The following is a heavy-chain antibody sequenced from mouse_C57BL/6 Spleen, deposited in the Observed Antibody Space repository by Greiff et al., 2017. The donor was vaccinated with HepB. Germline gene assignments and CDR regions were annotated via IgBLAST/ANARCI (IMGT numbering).Heavy chain of an antibody. CDR1: GFTFSSYG. V-gene: IGHV5-6*01. Sequence: EVQGVESGGDLVKPGGSLKLSCAASGFTFSSYGMSWVRQTPDKRLEWVATISSGGSYTYYPDSVKGRFTISRDNAKNTLYLQMSSLKSEDTAMYYCASLGYDYDAFFAYWGQGTLVTVSA. CDR3: ASLGYDYDAFFAY. CDR2: ISSGGSYT. J-gene: IGHJ3*01. D-gene: IGHD2-4*01.